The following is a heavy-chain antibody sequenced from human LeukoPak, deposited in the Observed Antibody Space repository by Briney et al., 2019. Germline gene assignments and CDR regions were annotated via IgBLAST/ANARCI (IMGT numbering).Heavy chain of an antibody. J-gene: IGHJ5*02. CDR2: THTSGSP. CDR3: ARATQRYCSGTTCFPYWFDT. D-gene: IGHD2-2*01. CDR1: GGSMTHYF. Sequence: SGTLSLTCTVSGGSMTHYFWNWTRQPPGKGLEWIGYTHTSGSPDYSRSLKSRVTISLDTSKNQFSLMLSSVTAADTAVYFCARATQRYCSGTTCFPYWFDTWGQGTLPPSPQ. V-gene: IGHV4-4*09.